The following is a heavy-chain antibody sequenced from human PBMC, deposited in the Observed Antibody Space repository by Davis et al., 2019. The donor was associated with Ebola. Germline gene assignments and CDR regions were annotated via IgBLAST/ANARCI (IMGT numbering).Heavy chain of an antibody. CDR2: IYHSGST. D-gene: IGHD5-12*01. Sequence: SETLSLTCTVSGGSISSSNYYWGWIRQPPGKGLEWIGEIYHSGSTNYNPSLKSRVTISVDKSKNQFSLKLSSVTAADTAVYYCASGGYVSPFDYWGQGTLVTVSS. CDR3: ASGGYVSPFDY. V-gene: IGHV4-39*07. CDR1: GGSISSSNYY. J-gene: IGHJ4*02.